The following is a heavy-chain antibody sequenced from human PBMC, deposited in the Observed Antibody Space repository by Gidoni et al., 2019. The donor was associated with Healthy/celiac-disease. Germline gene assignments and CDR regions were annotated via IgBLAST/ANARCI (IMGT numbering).Heavy chain of an antibody. CDR3: ARGKYSSRGPRGLYGMDV. Sequence: EVQLVESGGGLVQPGGSLRLSCAASGFTFSSYWRHWVRQAPGKGLVWVSRINSDGSSTSYADSVKGRFTISRDNAKNTLYLQMNSLRAEDTAVYYCARGKYSSRGPRGLYGMDVWGQGTTVTVSS. CDR1: GFTFSSYW. CDR2: INSDGSST. D-gene: IGHD6-13*01. V-gene: IGHV3-74*01. J-gene: IGHJ6*02.